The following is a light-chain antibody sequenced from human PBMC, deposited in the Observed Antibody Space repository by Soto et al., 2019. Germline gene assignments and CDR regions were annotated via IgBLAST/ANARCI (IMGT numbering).Light chain of an antibody. CDR3: QQYVSSPVVA. CDR1: QSVSSSY. CDR2: GAS. Sequence: EIVLTQSPGTLSLSPGERATLSCRASQSVSSSYLAWYQQKPGQAPRLLIYGASIRATGIPYRFSGSGSGTDVTLSISRLEPEDFAGYYCQQYVSSPVVAFGSGTKLDI. V-gene: IGKV3-20*01. J-gene: IGKJ3*01.